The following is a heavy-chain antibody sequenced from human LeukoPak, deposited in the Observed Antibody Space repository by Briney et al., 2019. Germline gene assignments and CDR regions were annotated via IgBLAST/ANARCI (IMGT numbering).Heavy chain of an antibody. CDR1: GGSISSSSYY. CDR3: ARGRASSWSPFTY. D-gene: IGHD6-19*01. V-gene: IGHV4-39*07. CDR2: IYYSGST. Sequence: PSETLSLTCTVSGGSISSSSYYWGWIRQPPGKGLEWIGSIYYSGSTTYNPSLTSRVTISVDTSKNQFSLKLNSVTAADTAVYYCARGRASSWSPFTYWGQGILVTASS. J-gene: IGHJ4*02.